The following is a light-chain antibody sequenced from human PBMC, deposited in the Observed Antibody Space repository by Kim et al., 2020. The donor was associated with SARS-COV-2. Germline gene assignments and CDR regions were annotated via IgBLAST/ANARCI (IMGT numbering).Light chain of an antibody. CDR1: QKIDFY. CDR3: QQSYRTPYT. J-gene: IGKJ2*01. CDR2: TAS. V-gene: IGKV1-39*01. Sequence: DIQMTQSPSSLSASVGDRVTITCRASQKIDFYLSWSQQKPGKAPKLLIYTASNLHSGVPSRFSGSGSGTDFTLTIDSLQPDDFATYYCQQSYRTPYTFGQGNKLEI.